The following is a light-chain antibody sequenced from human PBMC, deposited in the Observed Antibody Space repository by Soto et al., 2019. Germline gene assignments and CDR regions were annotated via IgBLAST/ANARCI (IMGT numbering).Light chain of an antibody. CDR3: QKYNSAPLT. Sequence: DVQMTQSRACLSAFVGDRVIVTCRASQGIAPYLAWFQQKRGKVPKLLIYATSTLQSGVPSRFSGSGSGTDLTLTINSLQPEDVGTYYCQKYNSAPLTFGGGTKVEIK. V-gene: IGKV1-27*01. CDR2: ATS. J-gene: IGKJ4*01. CDR1: QGIAPY.